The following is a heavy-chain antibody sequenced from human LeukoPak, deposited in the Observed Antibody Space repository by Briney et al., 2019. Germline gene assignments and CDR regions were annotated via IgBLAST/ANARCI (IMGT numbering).Heavy chain of an antibody. D-gene: IGHD2-21*02. Sequence: GGSLRLSCAASGFTFSNSPMHWVRQAPGKGLEWVAVIYSDRRTHYGDSVKGRFTISRDNSNNTLHLQMNSLRGEDTAVYYCARCGSDYDGGAFDIWGQGTVVTVSS. CDR1: GFTFSNSP. CDR3: ARCGSDYDGGAFDI. J-gene: IGHJ3*02. V-gene: IGHV3-NL1*01. CDR2: IYSDRRT.